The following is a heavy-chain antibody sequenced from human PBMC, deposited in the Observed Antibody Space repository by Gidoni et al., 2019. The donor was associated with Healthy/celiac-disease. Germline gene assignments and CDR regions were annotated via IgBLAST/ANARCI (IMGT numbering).Heavy chain of an antibody. CDR2: INHIGST. CDR3: ARVLENEAVAGRMGKDWFDP. V-gene: IGHV4-34*01. J-gene: IGHJ5*02. D-gene: IGHD6-19*01. CDR1: GGSFSGYY. Sequence: QVQLQQWGAGLLKPSETLSLTCAVYGGSFSGYYWRWIRQPPGKGLEWIREINHIGSTNYNPSLKRLVTISVYTSKNQFSRKLSSVTAADTAVYYCARVLENEAVAGRMGKDWFDPWGQGTLVTVS.